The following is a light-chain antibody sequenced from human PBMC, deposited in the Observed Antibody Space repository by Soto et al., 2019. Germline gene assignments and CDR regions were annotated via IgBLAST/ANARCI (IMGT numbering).Light chain of an antibody. CDR3: CSYTSSTSYV. V-gene: IGLV2-14*01. CDR2: DVT. Sequence: QSVLNQPASVSGSPGQSITISCTGTSSDVGGYNFVTWYQQYPGKAPKLVIHDVTRRPSGVSNRFSGSKSGTTASLTISGLQAEDEADYYCCSYTSSTSYVFGTGTKVTVL. CDR1: SSDVGGYNF. J-gene: IGLJ1*01.